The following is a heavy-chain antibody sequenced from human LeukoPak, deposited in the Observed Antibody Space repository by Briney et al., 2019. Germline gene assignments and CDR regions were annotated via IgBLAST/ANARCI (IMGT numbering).Heavy chain of an antibody. CDR3: ARHRQGYCGGGSSWTWFDP. CDR1: GGSINSYY. CDR2: INYRGST. D-gene: IGHD2-15*01. V-gene: IGHV4-59*08. Sequence: KASETLSLTCAVSGGSINSYYWSWIRQPPGKGLEWIGYINYRGSTNYNPSLKSRVTISVDTTKNQFSLKLSSVTAADTAVYYCARHRQGYCGGGSSWTWFDPWGQGTLFTVSS. J-gene: IGHJ5*02.